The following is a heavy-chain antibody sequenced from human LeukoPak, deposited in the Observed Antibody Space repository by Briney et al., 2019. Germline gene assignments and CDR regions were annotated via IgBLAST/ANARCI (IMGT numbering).Heavy chain of an antibody. Sequence: GGSLRLSCAASGFTFSSYEMNWVRQAPGKGLEWVSYISSSGSTIYYADSVKGRFTISRDNAKNSLYLQMNSLRAEDTAVYYCAKDGTPDNYYYYYMDVWGKGTTVTVSS. CDR3: AKDGTPDNYYYYYMDV. CDR2: ISSSGSTI. V-gene: IGHV3-48*03. J-gene: IGHJ6*03. CDR1: GFTFSSYE.